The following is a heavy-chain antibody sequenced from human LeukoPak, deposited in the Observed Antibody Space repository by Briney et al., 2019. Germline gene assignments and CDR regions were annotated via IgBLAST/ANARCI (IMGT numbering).Heavy chain of an antibody. D-gene: IGHD5-18*01. CDR2: IHHGGTT. CDR3: ARGDSYGSFDY. J-gene: IGHJ4*02. CDR1: GGSINRGNYY. Sequence: SQTLSLTCTVSGGSINRGNYYWGWIRQHPEKGLEWIANIHHGGTTYYNPSLKSRVTISIDTSKKEFSLMLTSVTAADPAVYYCARGDSYGSFDYWGQGILVTVSS. V-gene: IGHV4-31*03.